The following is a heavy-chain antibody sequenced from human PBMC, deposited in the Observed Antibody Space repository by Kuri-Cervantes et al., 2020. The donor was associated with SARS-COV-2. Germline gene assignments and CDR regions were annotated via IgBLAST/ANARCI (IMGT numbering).Heavy chain of an antibody. CDR3: ASTILGLNSSGWYGYFDY. CDR1: GYTFTSYD. J-gene: IGHJ4*02. CDR2: IIPIFGTA. D-gene: IGHD6-19*01. Sequence: SVKVSCKASGYTFTSYDINWVRQATGQGLEWMGGIIPIFGTANYAQKFQGRVTITTDESTSTAYMELSSLRSEDTAVYYCASTILGLNSSGWYGYFDYRGQGTLVTVSS. V-gene: IGHV1-69*05.